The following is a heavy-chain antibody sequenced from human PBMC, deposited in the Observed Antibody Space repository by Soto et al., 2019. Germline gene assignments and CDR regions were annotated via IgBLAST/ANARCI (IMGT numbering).Heavy chain of an antibody. D-gene: IGHD2-21*01. V-gene: IGHV3-48*01. CDR3: ARDDEMWYFDY. Sequence: EVQLVESGGGLVQPGGSLRLSCAASGFTFSSHSMNWVRRAPGKGLEWVSYISSSTRTIYYADSVKGRFTVSRDNAKNSLYLQMNSLRAEDTAVYYCARDDEMWYFDYWGQGTLVTVSS. CDR1: GFTFSSHS. J-gene: IGHJ4*02. CDR2: ISSSTRTI.